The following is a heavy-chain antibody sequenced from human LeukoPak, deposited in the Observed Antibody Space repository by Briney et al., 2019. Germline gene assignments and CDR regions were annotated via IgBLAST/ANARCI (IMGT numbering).Heavy chain of an antibody. CDR3: ARHSEFDRAVGGEYFDL. CDR2: IYSSGST. Sequence: SETLSLTCTVSGGSISSYYWSWIRQPPGKGLEWIAYIYSSGSTNYNPSLKCRVTISVETSKNQFSLKLSSVTAADTAMYYCARHSEFDRAVGGEYFDLWGRGTLVTVSS. D-gene: IGHD3-9*01. V-gene: IGHV4-59*01. J-gene: IGHJ2*01. CDR1: GGSISSYY.